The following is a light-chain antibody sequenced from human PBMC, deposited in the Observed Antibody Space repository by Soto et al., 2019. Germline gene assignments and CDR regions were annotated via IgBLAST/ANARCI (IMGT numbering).Light chain of an antibody. CDR1: QSVSSN. CDR2: DAS. Sequence: EVVMTQSPATLSLSPVERATLSCRASQSVSSNLAWYQQKPGQAPRLLIYDASNRATGIPARFSGSGSGTDFTLTISRLEPEDFAVYYCQQYVSSPPSINCGQGTRLEIK. CDR3: QQYVSSPPSIN. J-gene: IGKJ5*01. V-gene: IGKV3-20*01.